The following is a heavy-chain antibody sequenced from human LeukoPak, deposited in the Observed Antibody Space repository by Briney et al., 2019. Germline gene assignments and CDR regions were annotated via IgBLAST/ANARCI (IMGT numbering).Heavy chain of an antibody. Sequence: ASVKVSCKASGYTFTGYYMHWVRQAPGQGLEWMGIINPSGGSTSYAQKFQGRVTMTRDTSTSTVYMELSSLRSEDTAVYYCARGRGAVAGLLGAFDIWGQGTMVTVSS. CDR2: INPSGGST. CDR1: GYTFTGYY. CDR3: ARGRGAVAGLLGAFDI. V-gene: IGHV1-46*01. D-gene: IGHD6-19*01. J-gene: IGHJ3*02.